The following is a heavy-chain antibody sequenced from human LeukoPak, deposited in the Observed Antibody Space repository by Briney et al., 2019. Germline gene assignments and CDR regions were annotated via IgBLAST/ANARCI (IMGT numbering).Heavy chain of an antibody. D-gene: IGHD2-8*02. CDR3: AKGYCPGGACYYFDH. V-gene: IGHV3-23*01. CDR2: ISDSGGSK. CDR1: GFTFSDYY. J-gene: IGHJ4*02. Sequence: GGSLRLSCAAFGFTFSDYYMSWIRQPPGKGLEWVSGISDSGGSKFYADSVKGRFTISRDNSKNTLYLQVSSLRAEDTAIYYCAKGYCPGGACYYFDHWGQGTLVTVSS.